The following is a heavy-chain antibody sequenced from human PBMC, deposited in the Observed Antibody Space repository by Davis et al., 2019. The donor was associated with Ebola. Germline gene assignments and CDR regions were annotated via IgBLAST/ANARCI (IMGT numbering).Heavy chain of an antibody. CDR1: GFTFSSSA. Sequence: AASVKVSCKASGFTFSSSAVQWVRQARGQRLEWIGWIVIGSGHTNYAQKFQERVTITRDMSTNTVYMELNSLRAEDTAVYYCAKGLRTQWLVTRYFDYWGHGNLVTVSS. J-gene: IGHJ4*01. CDR3: AKGLRTQWLVTRYFDY. D-gene: IGHD6-19*01. V-gene: IGHV1-58*01. CDR2: IVIGSGHT.